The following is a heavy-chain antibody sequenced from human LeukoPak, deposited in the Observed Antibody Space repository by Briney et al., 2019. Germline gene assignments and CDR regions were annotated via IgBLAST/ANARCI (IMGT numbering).Heavy chain of an antibody. J-gene: IGHJ4*02. V-gene: IGHV3-21*01. CDR1: GFTFSSFS. CDR2: ITPTSSYM. D-gene: IGHD3-22*01. Sequence: GGSLRLSCGASGFTFSSFSMNWVRQAPGKGLEWVSSITPTSSYMYYADSVRGRFTISRDNAKNSLFLQMDSLSAEDTAVYYCVRLRRSSATGGYYYYYDYWGQGILVTVSS. CDR3: VRLRRSSATGGYYYYYDY.